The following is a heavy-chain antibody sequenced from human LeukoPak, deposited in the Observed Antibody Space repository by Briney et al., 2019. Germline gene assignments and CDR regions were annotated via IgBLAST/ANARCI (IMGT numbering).Heavy chain of an antibody. CDR1: GYAFTVRY. CDR3: STEDKYCKTTTCDDY. Sequence: ASVKVSCKASGYAFTVRYMQWVRRVPGQGLEWMGFIKPDSGFTNYAEKFQDRVTMSRDTSITTVYMELSSLGSGDTALYYCSTEDKYCKTTTCDDYWGQGTLVTVSS. J-gene: IGHJ4*02. CDR2: IKPDSGFT. V-gene: IGHV1-2*02. D-gene: IGHD2/OR15-2a*01.